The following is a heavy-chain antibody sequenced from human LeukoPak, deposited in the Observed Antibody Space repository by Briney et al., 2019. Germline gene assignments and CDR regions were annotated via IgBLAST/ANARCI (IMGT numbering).Heavy chain of an antibody. Sequence: GSLRLSCAASGFTFSSYAMSWVRQAPGKGLEWIGEISHSGSTNYNPSLKSRVTISVDTSKNQFSLKLSSVTAADTAVYYCAGTGGSDGMDVWGQGTTVTVSS. CDR2: ISHSGST. J-gene: IGHJ6*02. CDR1: GFTFSSYA. D-gene: IGHD3-10*01. CDR3: AGTGGSDGMDV. V-gene: IGHV4-34*08.